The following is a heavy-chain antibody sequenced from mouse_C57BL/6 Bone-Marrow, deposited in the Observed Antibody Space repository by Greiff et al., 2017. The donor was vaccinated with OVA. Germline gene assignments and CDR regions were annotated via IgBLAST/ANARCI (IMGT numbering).Heavy chain of an antibody. CDR2: INPNYGTT. V-gene: IGHV1-39*01. D-gene: IGHD1-1*01. CDR3: AFYYESSYRYFDV. Sequence: VQLKESGPELVKPGASVKISCKASGYSFTDYNMNWVKQSNGKSLEWIGVINPNYGTTSYNQKFKGKATLTVDQSSSTAYMQLNSLTSEDSAVYYCAFYYESSYRYFDVWGTGSTVTVSS. J-gene: IGHJ1*03. CDR1: GYSFTDYN.